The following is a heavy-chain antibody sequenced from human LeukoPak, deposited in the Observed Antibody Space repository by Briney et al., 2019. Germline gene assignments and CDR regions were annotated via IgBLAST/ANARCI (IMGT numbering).Heavy chain of an antibody. CDR3: ARQWPKWYFDY. D-gene: IGHD2-8*01. J-gene: IGHJ4*02. Sequence: PSETLSLTCTVSGGSISSSSYYWGWIRQPPGKGLEWIGSIYYSGSTYYNPSLKSRVTISVDTSKNQFSLKLSSVTAADTAVYYCARQWPKWYFDYWGQGTLVTVSS. CDR2: IYYSGST. CDR1: GGSISSSSYY. V-gene: IGHV4-39*01.